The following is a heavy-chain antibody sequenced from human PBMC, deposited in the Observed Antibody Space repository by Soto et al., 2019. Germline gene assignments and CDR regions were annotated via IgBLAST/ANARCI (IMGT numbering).Heavy chain of an antibody. V-gene: IGHV3-74*01. J-gene: IGHJ3*01. Sequence: EVQMVESGGAIVQPGESLRLYCAASGFTFDYYWMHWVRQAPGKGVGWVSHVHSDGTTTTYADSVKGRFTISRGNARNTVSLQMSSFIAEEAAIYYCARGDGGGFYLWGHGTVVTVSS. D-gene: IGHD3-10*01. CDR1: GFTFDYYW. CDR2: VHSDGTTT. CDR3: ARGDGGGFYL.